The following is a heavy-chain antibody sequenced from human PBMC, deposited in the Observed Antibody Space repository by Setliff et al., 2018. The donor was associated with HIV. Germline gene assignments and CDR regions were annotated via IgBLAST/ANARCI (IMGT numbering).Heavy chain of an antibody. CDR1: GFTFSNYW. Sequence: GGSLRLSCAASGFTFSNYWMSWVRQAPGKGLEWVANIKKDGSEKYYADSVKGRFTISRDNSKNTLYLQMNSLRAEDTAVYYCAKEMRDSYYYDSSGSLIPDYFDYWGQGTLVTV. D-gene: IGHD3-22*01. J-gene: IGHJ4*02. V-gene: IGHV3-7*01. CDR2: IKKDGSEK. CDR3: AKEMRDSYYYDSSGSLIPDYFDY.